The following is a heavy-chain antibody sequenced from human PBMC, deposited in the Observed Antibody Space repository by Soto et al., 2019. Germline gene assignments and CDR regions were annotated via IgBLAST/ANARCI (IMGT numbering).Heavy chain of an antibody. V-gene: IGHV3-23*05. J-gene: IGHJ4*01. Sequence: RGVLSLSCAASGFTFMAYLMSWVRQAPGKGLEWVSTIDNAGVNTHYADSVRGRFTISRDNSRNTVDLRMDNLRAEDTALYYYVSWVSAHFDYWGHGTLVTVSS. CDR3: VSWVSAHFDY. CDR1: GFTFMAYL. CDR2: IDNAGVNT. D-gene: IGHD2-8*01.